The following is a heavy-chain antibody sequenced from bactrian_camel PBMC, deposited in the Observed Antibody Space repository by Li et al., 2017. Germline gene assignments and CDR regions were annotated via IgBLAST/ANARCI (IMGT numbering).Heavy chain of an antibody. D-gene: IGHD2*01. Sequence: QVQLVESGGGSVQAGGSLRLSCAASGYTTYCRYDMRWYRQAPGKEREFVSAIDSDGSTSYADSVKGRFTISRESGKNTVHLQMNNLMPEDSGVYYCAYLYRCSLVAGLTNWAYYGHGTQVTVS. CDR1: GYTTYCRYD. J-gene: IGHJ4*01. CDR2: IDSDGST. V-gene: IGHV3S53*01.